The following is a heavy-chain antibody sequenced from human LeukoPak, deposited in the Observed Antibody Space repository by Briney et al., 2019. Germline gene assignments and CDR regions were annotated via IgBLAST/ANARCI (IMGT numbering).Heavy chain of an antibody. J-gene: IGHJ3*02. CDR3: ARRGEGELYAFDI. CDR2: IWYDGSNK. V-gene: IGHV3-33*01. D-gene: IGHD1-26*01. CDR1: GFTFSSYG. Sequence: GGSLRLSCAASGFTFSSYGMHWVRQAPGKGLEWVAVIWYDGSNKYYADSVKGRFTISKDNSKNTLYLQMNSLRAEDTAVYYCARRGEGELYAFDIWGQGTMVTVSS.